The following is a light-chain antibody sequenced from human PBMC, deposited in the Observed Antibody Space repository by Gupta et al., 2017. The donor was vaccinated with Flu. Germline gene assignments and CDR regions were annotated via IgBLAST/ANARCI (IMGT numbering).Light chain of an antibody. CDR3: QSYDSSLGSLV. CDR2: VNS. J-gene: IGLJ1*01. Sequence: QSVLTQPPSVSGAPGHRVTISCTGSSSNIGAGYDVHWYQQLPGTAPKLRIYVNSNRPSGVPERVSGAKSGSSAALDNTGIQVEDEAEYYCQSYDSSLGSLVFGTGTEVTVL. CDR1: SSNIGAGYD. V-gene: IGLV1-40*01.